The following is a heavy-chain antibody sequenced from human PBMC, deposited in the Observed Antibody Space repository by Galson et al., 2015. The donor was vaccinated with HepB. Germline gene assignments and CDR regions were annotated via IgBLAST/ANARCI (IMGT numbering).Heavy chain of an antibody. V-gene: IGHV3-23*01. CDR3: AKSGPRYCSGGSCLPNY. CDR2: ISGSGGST. CDR1: GFTFSSYA. Sequence: SLRLSCAASGFTFSSYAMSWVRQAPGKGLEWVSAISGSGGSTYYADSVKGRFTISRDNSKNTLYLQMNSLRAEDTAVYYCAKSGPRYCSGGSCLPNYWGQGTLVTVSS. J-gene: IGHJ4*02. D-gene: IGHD2-15*01.